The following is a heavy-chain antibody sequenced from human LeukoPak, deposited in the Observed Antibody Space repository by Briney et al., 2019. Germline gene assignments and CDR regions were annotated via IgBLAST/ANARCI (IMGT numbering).Heavy chain of an antibody. V-gene: IGHV3-48*01. Sequence: PGGSLRLSCAASGFTFSSYSMNWVRQAPGKGLEWVSYISSSSSTIYYADSVKGRFTISRDNAKNSLYLQMNSLRAEDTAVYYCARARPRYYYYMDVWGKGTTVTVSS. CDR3: ARARPRYYYYMDV. CDR2: ISSSSSTI. CDR1: GFTFSSYS. J-gene: IGHJ6*03.